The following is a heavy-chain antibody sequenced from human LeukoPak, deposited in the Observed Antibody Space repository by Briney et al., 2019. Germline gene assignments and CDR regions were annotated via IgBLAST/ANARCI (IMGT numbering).Heavy chain of an antibody. CDR1: GFTFSDYS. J-gene: IGHJ4*02. D-gene: IGHD5-24*01. CDR3: ARDYKYAFDN. V-gene: IGHV3-48*01. Sequence: GGSLRLSCVASGFTFSDYSMNWVRQAPGKGLEWIPYIGISSGNTKYADSVKGRFTISGDKAKNSLYLQMNSLRVEDTAVYYCARDYKYAFDNWGQGTLVTVSS. CDR2: IGISSGNT.